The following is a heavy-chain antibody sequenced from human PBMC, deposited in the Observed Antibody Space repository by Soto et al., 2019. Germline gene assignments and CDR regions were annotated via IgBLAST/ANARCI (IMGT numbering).Heavy chain of an antibody. J-gene: IGHJ6*02. CDR3: ARDLWGYCGTDCYPLDV. CDR2: LYNTGST. V-gene: IGHV4-59*01. D-gene: IGHD2-21*02. Sequence: QVRLQESGPGLVKPSETLSLTCTVSGGSISRYYWSWIRQPPGKGLGWIGYLYNTGSTIYNPSLESRVTISVDTSKNQFSLKLNSVTAADTAVYYCARDLWGYCGTDCYPLDVWGPGTTVTVSS. CDR1: GGSISRYY.